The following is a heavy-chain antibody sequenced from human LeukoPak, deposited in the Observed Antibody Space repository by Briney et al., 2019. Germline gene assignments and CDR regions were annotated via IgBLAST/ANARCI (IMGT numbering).Heavy chain of an antibody. D-gene: IGHD2-21*02. V-gene: IGHV1-18*01. CDR3: ARQGDWIDY. CDR1: GYTFTSYT. CDR2: ISAYNTNT. J-gene: IGHJ4*02. Sequence: ASVKVSCKASGYTFTSYTINWVRQAPGQGLEWMGAISAYNTNTNYAQKVQGRVSMTTDTSTSTAYMELRSLRSDDTAVYYCARQGDWIDYWGQGTLVTVSS.